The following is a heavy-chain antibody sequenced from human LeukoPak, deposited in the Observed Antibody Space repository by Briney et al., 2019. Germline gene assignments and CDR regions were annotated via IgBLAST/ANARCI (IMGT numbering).Heavy chain of an antibody. CDR3: AIQSTGDRGYYFDY. J-gene: IGHJ4*02. D-gene: IGHD7-27*01. V-gene: IGHV1-69*13. Sequence: SVKVSCKASGGTFSSYAISWVRQAPGQGLEWMGGIIPIFGTANYAQKFQGRVTITADESTSTAYMELSSLRSEGTAVYYCAIQSTGDRGYYFDYWGRGTLVTVSS. CDR2: IIPIFGTA. CDR1: GGTFSSYA.